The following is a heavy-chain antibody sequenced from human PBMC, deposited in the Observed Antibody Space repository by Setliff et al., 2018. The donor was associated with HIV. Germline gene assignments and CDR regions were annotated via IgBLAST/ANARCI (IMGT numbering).Heavy chain of an antibody. CDR2: IFGSGIT. Sequence: SDTLSLTCTLSGFSISSDGFYWNWIRQRPGKGLEWIGYIFGSGITYYNPSLKSRLRISIDTSANQFSVELSSVTAADTALYFCASGSPFDGFDMWGQGTMVTVSS. J-gene: IGHJ3*02. CDR3: ASGSPFDGFDM. D-gene: IGHD1-26*01. CDR1: GFSISSDGFY. V-gene: IGHV4-31*03.